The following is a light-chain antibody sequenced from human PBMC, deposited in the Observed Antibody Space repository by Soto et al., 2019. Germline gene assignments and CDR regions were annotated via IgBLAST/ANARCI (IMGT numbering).Light chain of an antibody. J-gene: IGLJ3*02. CDR2: TNI. V-gene: IGLV1-44*01. Sequence: QSVLTQPPSASGTPGQRVTISCSGSSSNIGSNPVSWYHQLPGTDPTVLIFTNIHQPSGVPDRGSGSKSCSSTSLAISGLLSDDEDADYYAAWYASRGAVVLGGGTKVTVL. CDR3: AAWYASRGAVV. CDR1: SSNIGSNP.